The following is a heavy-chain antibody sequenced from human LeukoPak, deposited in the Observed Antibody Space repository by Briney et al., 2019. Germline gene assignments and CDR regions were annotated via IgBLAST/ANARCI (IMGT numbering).Heavy chain of an antibody. CDR3: AREGCSSTSCYYTQTYYFDY. V-gene: IGHV4-39*07. J-gene: IGHJ4*02. CDR1: GGSISSSSYY. Sequence: PSQTLSLTCTVSGGSISSSSYYWGWIRQPPGKGLEWIGSIYYSGSTYYNPSLKSRVTISVDTSKNQFSLKLSSVTAADTAVYYCAREGCSSTSCYYTQTYYFDYWGQGTLVTVSS. CDR2: IYYSGST. D-gene: IGHD2-2*01.